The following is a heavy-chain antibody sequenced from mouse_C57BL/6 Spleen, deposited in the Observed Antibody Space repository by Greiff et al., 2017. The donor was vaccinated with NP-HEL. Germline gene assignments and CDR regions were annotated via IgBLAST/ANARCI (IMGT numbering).Heavy chain of an antibody. J-gene: IGHJ4*01. Sequence: VQLQQSGPELVKPGASVKISCKASGYSFTGYYMNWVKQSPEKSLEWIGEINPSTGGTTYNQKFKAKATLTVDKSSSTAYMQLKSLTSEDSAVYYCARSSYDYDVDYYAMDYWGQGTSVTVSS. CDR1: GYSFTGYY. V-gene: IGHV1-42*01. D-gene: IGHD2-4*01. CDR2: INPSTGGT. CDR3: ARSSYDYDVDYYAMDY.